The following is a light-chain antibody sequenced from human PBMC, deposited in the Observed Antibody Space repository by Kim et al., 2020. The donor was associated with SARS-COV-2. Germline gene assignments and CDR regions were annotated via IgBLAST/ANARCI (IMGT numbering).Light chain of an antibody. CDR2: DVT. CDR3: ISYTTSTTLFYV. J-gene: IGLJ1*01. CDR1: TSDVGGHIF. Sequence: ITISCTGTTSDVGGHIFVSWYQQYPGKAPKLMIYDVTNRPSGVSNRFSGSKSGNTASLTISGLQSEDEADYYCISYTTSTTLFYVFGTGTKVTVL. V-gene: IGLV2-14*03.